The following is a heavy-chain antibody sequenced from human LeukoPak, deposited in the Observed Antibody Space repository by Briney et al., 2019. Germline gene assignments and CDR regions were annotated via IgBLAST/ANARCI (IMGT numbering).Heavy chain of an antibody. CDR3: ARDGYNPVPAPAFDI. J-gene: IGHJ3*02. CDR1: GGSFSGYY. Sequence: PSETLSLTCAVYGGSFSGYYWSWIRQPPGKGLEWIGEINHSGSTNYNPSLKSRVTISVDTSKNQFSLKLSSVTAADTAVYYCARDGYNPVPAPAFDIWGQGTMVTVSS. V-gene: IGHV4-34*01. CDR2: INHSGST. D-gene: IGHD5-24*01.